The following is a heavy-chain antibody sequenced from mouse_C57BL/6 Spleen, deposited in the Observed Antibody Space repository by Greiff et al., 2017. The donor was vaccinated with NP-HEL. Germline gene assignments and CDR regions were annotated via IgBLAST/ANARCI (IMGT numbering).Heavy chain of an antibody. CDR2: ILPGSGST. Sequence: QVQLKQSGAELMKPGASVKLSCKATGYTFTGYWIEWVKQRPGHGLEWIGEILPGSGSTNYNEKFKGKATFTADTSSNTAYMQLSSLTTEDSAIYYCARRGGGRYGRSYWYFDVWGTGTTVTVSS. V-gene: IGHV1-9*01. CDR3: ARRGGGRYGRSYWYFDV. D-gene: IGHD2-14*01. J-gene: IGHJ1*03. CDR1: GYTFTGYW.